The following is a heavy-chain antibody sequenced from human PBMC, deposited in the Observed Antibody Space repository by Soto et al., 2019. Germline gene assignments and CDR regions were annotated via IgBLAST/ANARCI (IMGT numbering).Heavy chain of an antibody. V-gene: IGHV3-15*07. D-gene: IGHD6-6*01. Sequence: GGSLRLSCAASGFTFSNAWMNRVRQAPGKGLEGVGRIKSKTDGGTTDYAAPVKGRFTISRDDSKNTLYLQMNSLKTEDTAVYYCTTRSIADQYYYYYYGMDVWGQGT. CDR2: IKSKTDGGTT. CDR3: TTRSIADQYYYYYYGMDV. CDR1: GFTFSNAW. J-gene: IGHJ6*02.